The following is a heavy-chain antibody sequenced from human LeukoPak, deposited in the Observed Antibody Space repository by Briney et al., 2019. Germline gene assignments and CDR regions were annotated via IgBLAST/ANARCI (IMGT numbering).Heavy chain of an antibody. J-gene: IGHJ4*02. V-gene: IGHV4-31*03. D-gene: IGHD4-23*01. CDR2: IYYSGST. Sequence: PTETLSLTCTVSGGSIRSGGYYRSWIRQHPEKGLEWIGYIYYSGSTYYNPSLKSRVTISVDTSKNQFSLKLSSVTAADTAVYYCARGNYGGNSFDYWGQGTLVTVSS. CDR3: ARGNYGGNSFDY. CDR1: GGSIRSGGYY.